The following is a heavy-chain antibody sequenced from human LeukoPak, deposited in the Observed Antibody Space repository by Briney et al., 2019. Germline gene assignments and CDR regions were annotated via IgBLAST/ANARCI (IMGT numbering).Heavy chain of an antibody. V-gene: IGHV4-61*01. J-gene: IGHJ4*02. CDR2: IYYSGST. Sequence: PSETLSLTCTVSGGSVSSGSYYWSWIRQPPGKGLEWIGYIYYSGSTNYNPSLKSRVTISVDTSKNQFSLKLSSVTAADTAVYYCARGGETGGDCYTFDYWGQGTLVTDSS. CDR3: ARGGETGGDCYTFDY. D-gene: IGHD2-21*02. CDR1: GGSVSSGSYY.